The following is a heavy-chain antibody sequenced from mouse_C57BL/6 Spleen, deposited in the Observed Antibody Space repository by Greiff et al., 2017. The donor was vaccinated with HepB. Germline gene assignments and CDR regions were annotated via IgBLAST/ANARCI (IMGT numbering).Heavy chain of an antibody. CDR2: IDPETGGT. Sequence: VQLQQSGAELVRPGASVTLSCKASGYTFTDYEMHWVKQTPVHGLEWIGAIDPETGGTAYNQKFKGKAILTADKSSSTDSMELRSLTSEDSAVYYCTSLRGFAYWGQGTLVTVSA. J-gene: IGHJ3*01. CDR3: TSLRGFAY. V-gene: IGHV1-15*01. CDR1: GYTFTDYE. D-gene: IGHD1-1*01.